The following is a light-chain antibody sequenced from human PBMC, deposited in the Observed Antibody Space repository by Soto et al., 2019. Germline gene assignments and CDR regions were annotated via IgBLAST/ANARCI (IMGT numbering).Light chain of an antibody. CDR1: QSISSY. V-gene: IGKV3-11*01. J-gene: IGKJ3*01. CDR3: QQRSNWPPL. CDR2: DAA. Sequence: EIVLTQSPTTLSLSGGERATLSCRASQSISSYLAWYQHKPGQAPRLLIYDAAYRAPGIPARFSGSGSGTDFTLTISSLEPEDFAVYYCQQRSNWPPLFGPGTKVDIK.